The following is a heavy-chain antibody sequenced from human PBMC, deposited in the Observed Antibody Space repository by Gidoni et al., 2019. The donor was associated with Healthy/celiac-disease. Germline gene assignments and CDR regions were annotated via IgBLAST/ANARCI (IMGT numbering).Heavy chain of an antibody. V-gene: IGHV3-30-3*01. CDR1: GFPFSSYA. Sequence: QVQLVESGGGVVQPGRSLSISCAASGFPFSSYAMHWVRQAPGKGLEWVAVISYDGSNKYYADSLKGRFTISRDNSKNTLYLQMNSLRAEDTAVYYCARDWPGSSSLTGAFDIWGQGTMVTVSS. CDR3: ARDWPGSSSLTGAFDI. CDR2: ISYDGSNK. D-gene: IGHD6-13*01. J-gene: IGHJ3*02.